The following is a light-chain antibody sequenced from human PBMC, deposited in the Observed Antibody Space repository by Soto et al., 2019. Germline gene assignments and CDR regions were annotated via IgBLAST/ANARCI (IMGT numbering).Light chain of an antibody. CDR1: XSVSSSY. V-gene: IGKV3-20*01. CDR2: GAS. J-gene: IGKJ5*01. CDR3: QQYGSSPXXYT. Sequence: EIVLTQSPGTLSLSPGERAXXXXXXXXSVSSSYLAWYQQKPGQAPRLLIYGASSRATGIPDRYSGSGSGTDFTLTISRLEPEDFAVYYCQQYGSSPXXYTFGQGTRLEIK.